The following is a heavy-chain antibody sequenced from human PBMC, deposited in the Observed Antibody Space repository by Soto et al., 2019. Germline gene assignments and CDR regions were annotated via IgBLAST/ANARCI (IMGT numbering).Heavy chain of an antibody. CDR3: AKVGSVTPGGY. J-gene: IGHJ4*02. D-gene: IGHD4-17*01. CDR2: ISYDGSNK. V-gene: IGHV3-30*18. Sequence: QVQLVESGGGVVQPGRSLRLSCAASGFTFSSYGMHWVRQAPGKGLEWVAVISYDGSNKYYADSVKGRFTISRDNSKNTLYLQMNSLRAGDTAVYYCAKVGSVTPGGYWGQGTLVTVSS. CDR1: GFTFSSYG.